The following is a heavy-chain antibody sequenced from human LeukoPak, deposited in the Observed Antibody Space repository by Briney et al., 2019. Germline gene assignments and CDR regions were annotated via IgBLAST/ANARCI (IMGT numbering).Heavy chain of an antibody. V-gene: IGHV4-39*01. CDR1: GGSISSSGYY. D-gene: IGHD6-13*01. Sequence: SETLSLTCTVSGGSISSSGYYWGWIRQPPGKGLEGICSISYSGTTYYNPSLKSRVTTSKDASKNQFSLNLSFVTAADTAVYYCIGYTSTHWALEDWGRGTLVAVSS. J-gene: IGHJ4*02. CDR2: ISYSGTT. CDR3: IGYTSTHWALED.